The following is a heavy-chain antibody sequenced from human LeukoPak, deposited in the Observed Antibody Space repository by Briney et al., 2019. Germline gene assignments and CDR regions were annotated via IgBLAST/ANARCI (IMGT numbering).Heavy chain of an antibody. CDR2: IGTGCRSI. D-gene: IGHD1-26*01. CDR1: GFTFSNYE. V-gene: IGHV3-48*03. J-gene: IGHJ4*02. CDR3: ARDEAGATGSFDY. Sequence: GGSLRLSCAPSGFTFSNYEMNWVRQATGKGLEWLSYIGTGCRSIFYSYSVKGRFTISRDDVKNSLDLQMDSLRAEDTAVYYCARDEAGATGSFDYWGQGAQVTVSS.